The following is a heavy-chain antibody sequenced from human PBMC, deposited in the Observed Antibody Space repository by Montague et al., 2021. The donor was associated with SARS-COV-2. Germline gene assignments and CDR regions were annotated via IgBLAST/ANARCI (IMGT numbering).Heavy chain of an antibody. D-gene: IGHD3-9*01. Sequence: SLRLSCGASGFTFSNSPLSWVRQAPGKGLDWVSVIHSAGRGTYYADSVQGRFTISRDNLKNTVCLQMNSLRDVDTALYYCAKVGDILTGYSLIDAWGQGTLVVVSS. CDR2: IHSAGRGT. CDR3: AKVGDILTGYSLIDA. J-gene: IGHJ5*02. CDR1: GFTFSNSP. V-gene: IGHV3-23*03.